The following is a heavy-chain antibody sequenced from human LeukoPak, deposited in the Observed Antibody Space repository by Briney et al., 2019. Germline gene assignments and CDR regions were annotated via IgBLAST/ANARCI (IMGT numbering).Heavy chain of an antibody. D-gene: IGHD5-12*01. CDR3: AKDIRYSGYPGGFDY. V-gene: IGHV3-13*01. J-gene: IGHJ4*02. CDR1: GFTFSSYD. Sequence: GGSLRLSCAASGFTFSSYDMHWVRQATGKGLEWVSAIGTAGDTYYPGSVKGRFTISRDNAKNSLYLQMNSLRAEDTALYYCAKDIRYSGYPGGFDYWGQGTLVTVSS. CDR2: IGTAGDT.